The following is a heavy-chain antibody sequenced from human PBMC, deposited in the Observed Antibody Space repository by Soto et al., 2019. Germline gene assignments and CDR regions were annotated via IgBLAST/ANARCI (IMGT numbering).Heavy chain of an antibody. Sequence: GGSLRLSCAASGFTFSRSWVSWVRQAPGKGLEWVANINEDGNEKYYVDSVRGRFTISRDNAKNSLYLQMNSLRAEDTAVYYCARDENWGQGTLVTVSS. CDR1: GFTFSRSW. J-gene: IGHJ4*02. CDR3: ARDEN. V-gene: IGHV3-7*01. CDR2: INEDGNEK.